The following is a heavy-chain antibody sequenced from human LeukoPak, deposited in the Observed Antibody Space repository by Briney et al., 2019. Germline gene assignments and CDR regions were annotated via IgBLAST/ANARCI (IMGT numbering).Heavy chain of an antibody. CDR2: ISSSSSYI. Sequence: EGSLRLSCAASGFTFSSYSMNWVRQAPGKGLEWVSSISSSSSYIYYADSVKGRFTISRDNAKNSLYLQMNSLRAEDTAVYYCARTTRGSGSINIDYWGQGTLVTVSS. J-gene: IGHJ4*02. V-gene: IGHV3-21*01. CDR1: GFTFSSYS. D-gene: IGHD3-10*01. CDR3: ARTTRGSGSINIDY.